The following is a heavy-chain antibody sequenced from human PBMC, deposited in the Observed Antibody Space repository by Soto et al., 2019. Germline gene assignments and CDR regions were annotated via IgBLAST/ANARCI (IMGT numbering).Heavy chain of an antibody. J-gene: IGHJ4*02. D-gene: IGHD3-10*01. Sequence: QVQLVQSGAEVKKPGSSVKVSCKASGGTFSSYAISWVRQAPGQGLEWMGGIIPIFGTANYAQKFQGRVTITADESTSTAYMELSSLRSDDTAVYYCASRFTDSGSYQRPFDYWGQGTLVTVSS. CDR2: IIPIFGTA. CDR3: ASRFTDSGSYQRPFDY. CDR1: GGTFSSYA. V-gene: IGHV1-69*12.